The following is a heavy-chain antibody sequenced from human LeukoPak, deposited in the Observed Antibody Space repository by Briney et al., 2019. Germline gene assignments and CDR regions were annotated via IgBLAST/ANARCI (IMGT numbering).Heavy chain of an antibody. D-gene: IGHD3-10*01. J-gene: IGHJ6*02. Sequence: QAGGSLRLSCAASGFTFSSYAMSWVRQAPGKGLEWVSAISGSGGSTYYADSVEGRFTISRDNSKNTLYLQMNSLRAEDTAVYYCAKNWGPLTYYYGSGSYGMDVWGQGTTVTVSS. CDR2: ISGSGGST. CDR1: GFTFSSYA. V-gene: IGHV3-23*01. CDR3: AKNWGPLTYYYGSGSYGMDV.